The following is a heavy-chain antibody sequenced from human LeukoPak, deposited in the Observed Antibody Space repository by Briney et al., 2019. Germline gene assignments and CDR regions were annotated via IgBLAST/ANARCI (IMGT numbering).Heavy chain of an antibody. J-gene: IGHJ4*02. CDR3: AVQSYGDYVVDY. D-gene: IGHD4-17*01. Sequence: PGGSLRLSCEVSGFTFSSYWMSWVRQAPGKGLEWVSAISGSGGSTYYADSVKGRFTISRDNSKNTLYLQMNSLRAEDTAVYYCAVQSYGDYVVDYWGQGTLVTVSS. CDR1: GFTFSSYW. V-gene: IGHV3-23*01. CDR2: ISGSGGST.